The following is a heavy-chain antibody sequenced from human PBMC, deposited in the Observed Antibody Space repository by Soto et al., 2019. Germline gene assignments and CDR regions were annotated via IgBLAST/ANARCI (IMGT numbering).Heavy chain of an antibody. Sequence: SETLSLTCTVSGGSISSGGYYWSWIRQHPGKGLVWIGYIYYSGSTYYTPSLKSRVTISVDTSKNQFSLKLSSVTAADTAVYYCARQLGYCSGGSCQARADNWFDPWGQGTRVTVSS. J-gene: IGHJ5*02. V-gene: IGHV4-31*02. CDR1: GGSISSGGYY. CDR3: ARQLGYCSGGSCQARADNWFDP. CDR2: IYYSGST. D-gene: IGHD2-15*01.